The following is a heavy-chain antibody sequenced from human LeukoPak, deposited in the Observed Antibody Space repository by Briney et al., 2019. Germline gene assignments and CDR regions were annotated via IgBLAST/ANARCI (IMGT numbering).Heavy chain of an antibody. CDR3: ATNDTKTATDTFY. D-gene: IGHD6-13*01. CDR1: GGSFSGYY. CDR2: INHSGST. V-gene: IGHV4-34*01. Sequence: SETLSLTCAVYGGSFSGYYRSWIRQSPGKGLEWIGEINHSGSTNYNPSLKSRVAISVDTSKNQFSLKLTSVTVADTAVYYCATNDTKTATDTFYWGQGTLVIVSS. J-gene: IGHJ4*02.